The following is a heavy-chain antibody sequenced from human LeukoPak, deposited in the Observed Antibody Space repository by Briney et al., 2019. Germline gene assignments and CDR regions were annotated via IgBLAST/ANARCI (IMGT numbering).Heavy chain of an antibody. Sequence: GESLKISCKGSGDSFTSYWIDWVRQMPGKGLEWMGVIYPGDSDTRYSPSFQGQVTISADKSISTAYLQWSSLKASDTAMYYCARRTVLGVIKSPFDYWGQGTLVTVSS. D-gene: IGHD3-10*01. CDR3: ARRTVLGVIKSPFDY. J-gene: IGHJ4*02. V-gene: IGHV5-51*01. CDR2: IYPGDSDT. CDR1: GDSFTSYW.